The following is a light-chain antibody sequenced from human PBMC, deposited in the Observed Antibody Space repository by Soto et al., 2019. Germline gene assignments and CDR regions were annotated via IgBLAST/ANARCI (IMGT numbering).Light chain of an antibody. J-gene: IGLJ2*01. Sequence: QSALTQPASVSGSPGQSITIPCTGTSSDIGGYNYVSWYQQFPGTAPKLMIYDVSNRPSGVSNRFSASKSGNTASLTISGLLAEDEATYYCSSYSSSSTIVLFGGGTQLTVL. CDR3: SSYSSSSTIVL. CDR1: SSDIGGYNY. V-gene: IGLV2-14*01. CDR2: DVS.